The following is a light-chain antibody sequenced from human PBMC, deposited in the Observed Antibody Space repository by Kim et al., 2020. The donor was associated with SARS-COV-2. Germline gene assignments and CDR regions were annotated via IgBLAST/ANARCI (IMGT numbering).Light chain of an antibody. CDR1: KLGDKF. CDR3: QSWDADTVV. CDR2: QDF. V-gene: IGLV3-1*01. J-gene: IGLJ3*02. Sequence: SYELTQPPSVSVSPGQTAAITCSGDKLGDKFTSWYQQQPGQSPLLIIYQDFKRPSGVPERFSGSNSGNTATLTISGTQALDEADYYCQSWDADTVVFGGG.